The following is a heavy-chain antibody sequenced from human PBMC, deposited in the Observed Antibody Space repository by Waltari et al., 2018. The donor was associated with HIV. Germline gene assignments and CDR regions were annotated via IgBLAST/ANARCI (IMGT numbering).Heavy chain of an antibody. CDR3: ARGRGYSGYDPPIDY. J-gene: IGHJ4*02. D-gene: IGHD5-12*01. CDR1: GFTASRNY. CDR2: IYSGGST. V-gene: IGHV3-53*02. Sequence: EVQLVETGGGLIQPGGSLKASCAASGFTASRNYMSWVRQAPGKGLEWVSVIYSGGSTYYADSVKGRFTISRDNSKNTLYLQMNSLRAEDTAVYYCARGRGYSGYDPPIDYWGQGTLVTVSS.